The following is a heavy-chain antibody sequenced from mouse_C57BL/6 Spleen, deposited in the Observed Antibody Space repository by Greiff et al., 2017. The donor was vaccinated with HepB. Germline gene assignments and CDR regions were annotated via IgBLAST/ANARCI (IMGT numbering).Heavy chain of an antibody. J-gene: IGHJ1*03. CDR3: ARRDYYGSSYRYFDV. V-gene: IGHV5-6*02. CDR1: GFTFSSYG. Sequence: EVMLMESGGDLVKPGGSLKLSCAASGFTFSSYGMSWVRQTPDKRLEWVATISSGGSYTYYPDSVKGRFTISRDNAKNTLYLQMSSLKSEDTAMYYCARRDYYGSSYRYFDVWGTGTTVTVSS. D-gene: IGHD1-1*01. CDR2: ISSGGSYT.